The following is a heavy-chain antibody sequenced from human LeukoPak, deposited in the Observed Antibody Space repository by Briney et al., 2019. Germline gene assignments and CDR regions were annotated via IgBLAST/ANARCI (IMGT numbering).Heavy chain of an antibody. CDR3: ARVNTMVRGVIMSYYYGMDV. CDR1: GGSFSGYY. D-gene: IGHD3-10*01. V-gene: IGHV4-34*01. CDR2: INHSGST. Sequence: SETLSLTCAVYGGSFSGYYWSWIRQPPGKGLEWIGEINHSGSTNYNPSLKSRVTISVDTSKNQFSLKLSSVTAADTAVYYCARVNTMVRGVIMSYYYGMDVWGQGTTVTVSS. J-gene: IGHJ6*02.